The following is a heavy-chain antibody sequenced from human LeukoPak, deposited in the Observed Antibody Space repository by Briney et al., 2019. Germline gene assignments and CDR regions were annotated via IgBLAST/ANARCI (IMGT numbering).Heavy chain of an antibody. D-gene: IGHD6-13*01. Sequence: SKTLSLTCAVSGYSISSGHYWGWIRQPPGKGLEWIGYIYYSGSTNYNPSLKSRVTISVDTSKNQFSLKLSSVTAADTAVYYCARDRGRVYPFDYWGQGTLVTVSS. J-gene: IGHJ4*02. CDR3: ARDRGRVYPFDY. CDR1: GYSISSGHY. CDR2: IYYSGST. V-gene: IGHV4-38-2*02.